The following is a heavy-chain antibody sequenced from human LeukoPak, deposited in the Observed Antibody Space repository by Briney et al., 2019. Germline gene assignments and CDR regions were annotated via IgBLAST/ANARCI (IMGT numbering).Heavy chain of an antibody. CDR3: AVTLGHYYYYMDV. Sequence: SGTLSLTCTVSGGSISSSSYYWGWIRQPPGKGLEWIGSIYYSGSTYYNPSLKSRVTISVDTSKNQFSLKLSSVTTADTAVYYCAVTLGHYYYYMDVWGKGTTVTVSS. V-gene: IGHV4-39*07. CDR2: IYYSGST. J-gene: IGHJ6*03. CDR1: GGSISSSSYY. D-gene: IGHD3-10*01.